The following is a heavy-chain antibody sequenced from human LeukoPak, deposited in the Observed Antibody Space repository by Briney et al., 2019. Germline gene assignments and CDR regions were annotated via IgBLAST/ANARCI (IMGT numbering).Heavy chain of an antibody. CDR1: GFTFSSYD. Sequence: GGSLRLSCAASGFTFSSYDMHWVRQAPGKGLDWVAFIWYDGSNKYHTDSVKGRFTISRDNSKNTLYLQMNSLRVEDTAVYYCARGVGAPHLNWFDPWGQGTLVTVSS. D-gene: IGHD1-26*01. V-gene: IGHV3-30*02. CDR3: ARGVGAPHLNWFDP. J-gene: IGHJ5*02. CDR2: IWYDGSNK.